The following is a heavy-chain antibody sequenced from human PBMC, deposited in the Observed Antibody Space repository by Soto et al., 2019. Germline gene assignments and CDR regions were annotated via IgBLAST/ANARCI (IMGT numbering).Heavy chain of an antibody. D-gene: IGHD6-19*01. V-gene: IGHV3-33*01. CDR2: IWYDGSNK. J-gene: IGHJ3*02. CDR3: ARDIAVAASGAFDI. Sequence: GGSLRLSCAASGFTFSSYGMHWVRQAPGKGLEWVAVIWYDGSNKYYADSVKGRFTISRDNSKNTLYLQMNSLRAEDTAVYYCARDIAVAASGAFDIWGQGTMVTVSS. CDR1: GFTFSSYG.